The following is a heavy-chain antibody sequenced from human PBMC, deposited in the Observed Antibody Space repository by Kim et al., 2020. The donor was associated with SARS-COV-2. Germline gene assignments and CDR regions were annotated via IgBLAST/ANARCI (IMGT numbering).Heavy chain of an antibody. J-gene: IGHJ4*02. V-gene: IGHV1-18*01. CDR3: ARDLDYGDNTDY. D-gene: IGHD4-17*01. Sequence: NYAQKLQGRVTMTTDTSTSTAYMELRSLRSDDTAVYCCARDLDYGDNTDYWGQGTLVTVSS.